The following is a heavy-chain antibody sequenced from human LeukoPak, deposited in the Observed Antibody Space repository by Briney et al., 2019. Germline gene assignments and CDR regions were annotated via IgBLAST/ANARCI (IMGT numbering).Heavy chain of an antibody. J-gene: IGHJ6*02. Sequence: GRSLRLSCAASRFTFDDYAMHWVRQAPGKGLEWVSGISWNSGSIGYADSVKGRFTISRDNAKNSLYLQLSSLRPEDTALYYCAKHMRATNTYSFFGLDVWGQGTTVTVSS. CDR1: RFTFDDYA. CDR3: AKHMRATNTYSFFGLDV. V-gene: IGHV3-9*01. CDR2: ISWNSGSI. D-gene: IGHD1-26*01.